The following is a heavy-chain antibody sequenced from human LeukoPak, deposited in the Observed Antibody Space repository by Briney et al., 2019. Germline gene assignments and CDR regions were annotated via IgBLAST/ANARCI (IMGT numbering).Heavy chain of an antibody. J-gene: IGHJ6*03. V-gene: IGHV1-2*02. CDR2: INPNSGGT. D-gene: IGHD1-1*01. CDR1: GYTFTGYY. CDR3: ARAELVGYYYYMDV. Sequence: ASVKVSCKASGYTFTGYYMHWVRQAPGQGLEWMGWINPNSGGTNYAQKFQGRVTMTRDTSISTAYMELSRLRSDDTAVYYCARAELVGYYYYMDVWGKGTTVTVSS.